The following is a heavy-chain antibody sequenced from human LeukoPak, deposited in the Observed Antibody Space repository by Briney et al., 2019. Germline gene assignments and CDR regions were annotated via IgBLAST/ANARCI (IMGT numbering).Heavy chain of an antibody. Sequence: SETLSLTCTVSGYSISSGYYWGWIRQPPGKGLEWIGSIYHSGSTYYNPSLKSRVTISVDTSKNQFSLKLSSVTAADTAVYYCARDTKYYHDSSGFSVNWFDPWGQGTLVTVSS. CDR1: GYSISSGYY. J-gene: IGHJ5*02. CDR3: ARDTKYYHDSSGFSVNWFDP. CDR2: IYHSGST. D-gene: IGHD3-22*01. V-gene: IGHV4-38-2*02.